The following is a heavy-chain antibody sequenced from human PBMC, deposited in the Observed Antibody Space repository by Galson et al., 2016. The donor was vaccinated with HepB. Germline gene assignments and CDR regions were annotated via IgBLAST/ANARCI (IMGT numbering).Heavy chain of an antibody. J-gene: IGHJ4*02. D-gene: IGHD3-3*01. V-gene: IGHV1-8*01. CDR3: ARLMEWSDY. CDR1: GYTFSSYD. CDR2: MNPNSANT. Sequence: SVKVSCKASGYTFSSYDISWVRQAPGQGLEWMGWMNPNSANTGYVEKFQGRVTMTWNTSISTAYLELRGLRSEDTAVYYCARLMEWSDYWGQGTLVIVSS.